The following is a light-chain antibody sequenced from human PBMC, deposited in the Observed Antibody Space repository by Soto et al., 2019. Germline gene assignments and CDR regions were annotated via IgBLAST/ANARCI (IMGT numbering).Light chain of an antibody. J-gene: IGKJ1*01. CDR1: QSVSSSY. CDR3: QQYGSSPRT. Sequence: EVVLTQSQDTLSLSPVERALLSCRASQSVSSSYLAWYQQKPGQAPRLLIYGASSRATGIPDRFSGSGSGTDFTLTISRLEPEDFAVYYCQQYGSSPRTFGQGSIVDVK. V-gene: IGKV3-20*01. CDR2: GAS.